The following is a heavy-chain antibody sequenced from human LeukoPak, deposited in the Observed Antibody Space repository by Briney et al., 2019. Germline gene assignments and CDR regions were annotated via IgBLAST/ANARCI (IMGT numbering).Heavy chain of an antibody. D-gene: IGHD6-19*01. CDR1: GYTFTSYG. V-gene: IGHV1-8*03. CDR2: MNPNSGNT. J-gene: IGHJ5*02. CDR3: ARGLPISVWIAVAGTSRRFDP. Sequence: GASVKVSCKASGYTFTSYGISWVRQAPGQGLEWMGWMNPNSGNTGYAQKFQGRVTITRNTAISTAYMELSSLRSEDTAVYYCARGLPISVWIAVAGTSRRFDPWGQGTLVTVSS.